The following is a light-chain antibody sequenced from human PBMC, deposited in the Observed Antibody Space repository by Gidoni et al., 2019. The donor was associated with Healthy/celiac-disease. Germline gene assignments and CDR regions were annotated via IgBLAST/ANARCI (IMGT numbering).Light chain of an antibody. J-gene: IGKJ4*01. Sequence: EIVLPQSPATLSLSPGERATLSCRASQSVSSYLAWYQQKPGQAPRLLIYDASHRATGIPARFSGSGSGTDFTLTISSLEPEDFAVYYCQQRSNWPLLTFXGXTKVEIK. CDR1: QSVSSY. CDR3: QQRSNWPLLT. CDR2: DAS. V-gene: IGKV3-11*01.